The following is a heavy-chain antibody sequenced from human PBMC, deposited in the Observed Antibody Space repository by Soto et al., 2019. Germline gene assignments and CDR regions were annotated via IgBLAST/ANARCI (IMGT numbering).Heavy chain of an antibody. CDR2: VNHRGST. V-gene: IGHV4-34*01. CDR3: VRVKGVVPGTNY. Sequence: QVQLQQWGAGLLKPSETLSLTCAVYGGSFSGYYWSWIRQPPGKGLGCIGEVNHRGSTNYNPSLKSRATISADTSKNQFSLKLSSVTGADTALYYCVRVKGVVPGTNYWGQGTLVTVSS. D-gene: IGHD6-19*01. CDR1: GGSFSGYY. J-gene: IGHJ4*02.